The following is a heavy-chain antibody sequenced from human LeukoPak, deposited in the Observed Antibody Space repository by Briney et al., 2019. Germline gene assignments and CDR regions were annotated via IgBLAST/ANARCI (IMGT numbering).Heavy chain of an antibody. V-gene: IGHV4-59*01. J-gene: IGHJ4*02. D-gene: IGHD4-17*01. Sequence: KPSQTLSLTCTVSGGSISTYYWSWIRQPPGKGLEWIGYIYDSGSTNYNPSLKSRVTISVDTSKNQFSLKLTSVTAADTAVYYCARNHYGHPLDYWGQGTLVTVSS. CDR1: GGSISTYY. CDR2: IYDSGST. CDR3: ARNHYGHPLDY.